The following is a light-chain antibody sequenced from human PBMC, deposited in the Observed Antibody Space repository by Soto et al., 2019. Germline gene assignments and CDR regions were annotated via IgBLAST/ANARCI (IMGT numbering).Light chain of an antibody. CDR3: QQANSFPFT. Sequence: DMQMTQSPSSVSASLGDRVTITCRASQDIHTWLAWYQQKPGQAPKLLIYGASHLQSGVPSRFSGSGSGTDFTLTISSLQSEDFATYYCQQANSFPFTVGPGTKVDVK. V-gene: IGKV1-12*01. J-gene: IGKJ3*01. CDR2: GAS. CDR1: QDIHTW.